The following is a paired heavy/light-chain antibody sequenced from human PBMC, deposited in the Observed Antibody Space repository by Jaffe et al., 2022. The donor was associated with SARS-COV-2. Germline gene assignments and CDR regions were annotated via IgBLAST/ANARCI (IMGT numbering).Light chain of an antibody. V-gene: IGLV3-1*01. CDR2: QDS. J-gene: IGLJ2*01. CDR1: KLGDKY. Sequence: SYELTQPPSVSVSPGQTASITCSGDKLGDKYACWYQQKPGQSPVLVIYQDSKRPSGIPERFSGSNSGNTATLTISGTQAMDEADYYCQAWDSSAVVFGGGTKLTVL. CDR3: QAWDSSAVV.
Heavy chain of an antibody. J-gene: IGHJ6*02. CDR2: ISGSGGST. CDR1: GFTFSSYA. D-gene: IGHD2-2*01. V-gene: IGHV3-23*01. Sequence: EVQLLESGGGLVQPGGSLRLSCAASGFTFSSYAMSWVRQAPGKGLEWVSAISGSGGSTYYADSVKGRFTISRDNSKNTLYLQMNSLRAEDTAVYYCAKDRLSSTSCYEGDCYYYYGMDVWGQGTTVTVSS. CDR3: AKDRLSSTSCYEGDCYYYYGMDV.